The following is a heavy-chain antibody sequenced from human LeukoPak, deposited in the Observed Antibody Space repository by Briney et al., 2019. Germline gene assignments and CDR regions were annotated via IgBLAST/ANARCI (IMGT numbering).Heavy chain of an antibody. J-gene: IGHJ4*02. CDR1: GGSFSGYY. D-gene: IGHD1-26*01. CDR3: ARSGGYSGSYGFDY. V-gene: IGHV4-34*01. Sequence: SETLSLTCAVYGGSFSGYYWSWIRQPPGKGLEWIGEINHSGSTNYNPSLKSRVTISVDTSKNQFSLKLSSVTAADTAVYYCARSGGYSGSYGFDYWGQGTLVTVSS. CDR2: INHSGST.